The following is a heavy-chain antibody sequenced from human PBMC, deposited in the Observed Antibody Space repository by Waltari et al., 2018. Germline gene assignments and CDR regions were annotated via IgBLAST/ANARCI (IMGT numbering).Heavy chain of an antibody. CDR3: ARLYSGSYYVGWPLYY. Sequence: QVQLVQSGAEVKKPGSSVKVSCKASGGTFSSYAISWVRQAPGQGLEWMGGIIPIFGTANDAQKFQGRVTITADESTSTAYMELSSLRSEDTAVYYCARLYSGSYYVGWPLYYWGQGTQVTVSS. J-gene: IGHJ4*02. V-gene: IGHV1-69*01. D-gene: IGHD1-26*01. CDR2: IIPIFGTA. CDR1: GGTFSSYA.